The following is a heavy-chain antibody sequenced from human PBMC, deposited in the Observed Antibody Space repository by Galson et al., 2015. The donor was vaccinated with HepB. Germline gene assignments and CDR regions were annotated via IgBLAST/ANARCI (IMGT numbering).Heavy chain of an antibody. Sequence: SLRLSCAASGFTFSSYGMHWVRQAPGKGLEWVAVIWYDGSNKYYADSVKGRFTISRDNSKNTLYLQMNSLRAEDTAVYYCARGYSGWNDAGKYYYYYGMDVWGQGTTVTVSS. CDR3: ARGYSGWNDAGKYYYYYGMDV. CDR1: GFTFSSYG. D-gene: IGHD1-1*01. V-gene: IGHV3-33*01. CDR2: IWYDGSNK. J-gene: IGHJ6*02.